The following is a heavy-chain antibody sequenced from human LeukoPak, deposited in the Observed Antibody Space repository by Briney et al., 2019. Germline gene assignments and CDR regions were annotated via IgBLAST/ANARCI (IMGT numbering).Heavy chain of an antibody. J-gene: IGHJ2*01. V-gene: IGHV3-13*01. CDR1: GFTFSSYD. CDR3: AKVGVATTVWYFDL. Sequence: GGSLRLSCAASGFTFSSYDMHWVRQATGKGLEWVSAIGTAGDTYYPGSVKGRFTISRDNSKNTLYLQMNSLRAEDTAVYYCAKVGVATTVWYFDLWGRGTLVTVSS. CDR2: IGTAGDT. D-gene: IGHD4-11*01.